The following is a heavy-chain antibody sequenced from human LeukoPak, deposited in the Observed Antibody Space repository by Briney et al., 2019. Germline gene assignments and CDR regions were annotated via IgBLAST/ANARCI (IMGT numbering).Heavy chain of an antibody. J-gene: IGHJ4*02. Sequence: SQTLSLTCTVSGGSISSGDYYWSWIRQHPGKGLEWIGYIYCSGSTYYTPSLKSRVTISVDTSKNQFSLKLSSVTAADTAVYYCARKGSSGYYSPYFDYWGQGTLVTVSS. D-gene: IGHD3-22*01. CDR1: GGSISSGDYY. V-gene: IGHV4-31*03. CDR3: ARKGSSGYYSPYFDY. CDR2: IYCSGST.